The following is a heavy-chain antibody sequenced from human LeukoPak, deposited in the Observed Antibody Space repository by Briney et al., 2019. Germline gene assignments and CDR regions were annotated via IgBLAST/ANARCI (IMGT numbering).Heavy chain of an antibody. CDR3: GRNQGSRGNRPEVGDI. J-gene: IGHJ3*02. CDR1: GFTFDDYA. Sequence: GGSLRLSCAASGFTFDDYAMHWVRQAPGKGLEWVSGISWNSGSIGYADSVKGRFTISRDNAKNSLYLQMNSLRAEDTAVYYCGRNQGSRGNRPEVGDIGGQGTMVTASS. V-gene: IGHV3-9*01. CDR2: ISWNSGSI. D-gene: IGHD1/OR15-1a*01.